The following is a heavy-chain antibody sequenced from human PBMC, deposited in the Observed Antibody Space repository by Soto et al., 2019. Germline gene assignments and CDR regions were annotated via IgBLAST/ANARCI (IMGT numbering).Heavy chain of an antibody. J-gene: IGHJ4*02. Sequence: SETLSLTCTASVGSISSSGSYWGWVRRPPGKGLEWLVSFYYTGGTYSTYYNPSLKSRVTISVDTSKRQFSLNLRSVTAADTAVYYCARPRQENYDFLSGYYDLDYRSQGTLVT. D-gene: IGHD3-3*01. V-gene: IGHV4-39*01. CDR3: ARPRQENYDFLSGYYDLDY. CDR2: FYYTGGT. CDR1: VGSISSSGSY.